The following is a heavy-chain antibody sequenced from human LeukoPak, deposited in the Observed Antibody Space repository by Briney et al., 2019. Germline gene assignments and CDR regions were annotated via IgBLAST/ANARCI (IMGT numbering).Heavy chain of an antibody. Sequence: GASVKVSCKSSGYTFTGYYIHWVRQAPGQGLEWMGWINPGSSGTKYAQKFQGRVTMTRDTSISTAYMELSRLRSDDTAVYYCARDAVDPVMDIDYWGQGTLVTVSS. J-gene: IGHJ4*02. D-gene: IGHD5-18*01. CDR3: ARDAVDPVMDIDY. V-gene: IGHV1-2*02. CDR1: GYTFTGYY. CDR2: INPGSSGT.